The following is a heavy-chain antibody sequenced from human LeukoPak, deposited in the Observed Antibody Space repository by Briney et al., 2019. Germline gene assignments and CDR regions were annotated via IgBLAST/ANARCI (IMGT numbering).Heavy chain of an antibody. V-gene: IGHV3-23*01. D-gene: IGHD2-8*02. CDR2: ISGSGGST. J-gene: IGHJ4*02. Sequence: AGSLSLSCAASGFTFSSYAMSWVRQAPGKGLEWVSAISGSGGSTYYADSVKGRFTISRDNSKNTLYLQMNSLRAEDTAVYYCAKAYRWYYFDYWGQGTLVTVSS. CDR1: GFTFSSYA. CDR3: AKAYRWYYFDY.